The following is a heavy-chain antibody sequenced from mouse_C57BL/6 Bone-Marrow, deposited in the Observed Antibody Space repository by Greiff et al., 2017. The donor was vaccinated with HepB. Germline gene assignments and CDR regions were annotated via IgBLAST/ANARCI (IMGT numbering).Heavy chain of an antibody. CDR1: GYAFTNYL. V-gene: IGHV1-54*01. CDR2: INPGSGGT. D-gene: IGHD4-1*01. CDR3: ARSTQLGRFAY. Sequence: QVQLKQSGAELVRPGTSVKVSCKASGYAFTNYLIEWVKQRPGQGLEWIGVINPGSGGTNYNEKFKGKATLTADKSSSTAYMQLSRLTSEDSAVFFCARSTQLGRFAYWGQGTLVTVSA. J-gene: IGHJ3*01.